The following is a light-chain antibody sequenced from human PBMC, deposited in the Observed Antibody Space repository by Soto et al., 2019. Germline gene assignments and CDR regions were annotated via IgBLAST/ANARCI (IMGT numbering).Light chain of an antibody. CDR1: QSIISF. J-gene: IGKJ3*01. V-gene: IGKV1-39*01. Sequence: DIQMTQSPPSLSASVGDRVTIACRASQSIISFLNWYQQKPGKAPKLLIYAASTLQSGVPSRFSGSGFGTDFTLTISSLQPEDFATYYCQQSYDLFSFGPGTKVDF. CDR3: QQSYDLFS. CDR2: AAS.